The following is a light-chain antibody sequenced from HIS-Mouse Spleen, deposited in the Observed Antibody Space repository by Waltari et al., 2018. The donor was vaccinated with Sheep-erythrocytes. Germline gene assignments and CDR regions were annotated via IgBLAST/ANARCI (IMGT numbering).Light chain of an antibody. CDR2: EGS. CDR1: SSDGGSYNL. J-gene: IGLJ3*02. Sequence: QSALTQPASVSGSPGPSITISRTGTSSDGGSYNLVSLYQQHPGKAPKLMIYEGSKRPSGVSNRFSGSKSGNTASLTISGLQAEDEADYYCCSYAGSSTPWVFGGGTKLTVL. V-gene: IGLV2-23*01. CDR3: CSYAGSSTPWV.